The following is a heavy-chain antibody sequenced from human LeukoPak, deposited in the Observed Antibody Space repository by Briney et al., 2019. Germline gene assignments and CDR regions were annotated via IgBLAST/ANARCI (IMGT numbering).Heavy chain of an antibody. CDR3: ARDRSGVNV. Sequence: PSETLSLTCTVSGGSISSYYWSWIRPPAGKGLEWIGYINYSGSTNYNPSLKSRVTISVDTSKNQFSLKMTSVTAADTALYWCARDRSGVNVWGQGIMVTVSS. J-gene: IGHJ4*02. CDR1: GGSISSYY. V-gene: IGHV4-59*12. D-gene: IGHD3-10*01. CDR2: INYSGST.